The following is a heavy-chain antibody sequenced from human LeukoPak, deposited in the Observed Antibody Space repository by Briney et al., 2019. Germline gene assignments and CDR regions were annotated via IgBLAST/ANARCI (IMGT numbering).Heavy chain of an antibody. CDR2: ISWNSGSI. Sequence: PGGSLRLSCAASGFTFVDYAMHGVRQAPGKGLGWVSGISWNSGSIGYADSVKGRFTISRDNATNALYLQMNSLRAEDTALYYCAKSSHYYDSSGYYRYYFDYWGHGTLVTLSS. CDR1: GFTFVDYA. V-gene: IGHV3-9*01. D-gene: IGHD3-22*01. CDR3: AKSSHYYDSSGYYRYYFDY. J-gene: IGHJ4*01.